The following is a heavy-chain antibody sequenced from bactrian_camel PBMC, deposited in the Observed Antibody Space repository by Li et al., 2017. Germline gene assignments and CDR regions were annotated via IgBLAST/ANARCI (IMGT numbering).Heavy chain of an antibody. CDR1: GDTSNRYC. V-gene: IGHV3-2*01. CDR2: IFTDGSSS. D-gene: IGHD1*01. J-gene: IGHJ4*01. Sequence: HVQLVESGGGLVQPGGSLRLSCVVSGDTSNRYCVGWFRQRTGLASIFTDGSSSDYASSVKGRFSISRDNAKNTLYLQLFNLKVEDTAMYYCAAGPQIPARCTYTRLGFDYWARGPRSPSP.